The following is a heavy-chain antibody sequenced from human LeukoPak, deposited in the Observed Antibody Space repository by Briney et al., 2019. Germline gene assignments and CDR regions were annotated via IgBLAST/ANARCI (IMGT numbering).Heavy chain of an antibody. CDR2: IKSKPDGGTT. J-gene: IGHJ4*02. D-gene: IGHD5-12*01. CDR1: GFTFSNAW. Sequence: GGSLRLSCAASGFTFSNAWMSWVRQAPGKGLEWVGRIKSKPDGGTTDYAAPVKGRFTISRDDSKNTLYLQMNSLKTEDTAVYYCTTRGYSGYVTFDYWGQGTLVTVSS. V-gene: IGHV3-15*01. CDR3: TTRGYSGYVTFDY.